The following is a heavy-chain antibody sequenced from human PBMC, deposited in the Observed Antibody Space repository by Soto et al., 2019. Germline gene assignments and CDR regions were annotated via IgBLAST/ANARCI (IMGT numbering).Heavy chain of an antibody. CDR2: VYFTGGT. V-gene: IGHV4-59*01. Sequence: SETLSLTCAVYGGSISSYYWSWIRRPPGKGLEWIGYVYFTGGTNHNPSLKSRVTMSLDTSKNQFSLKLNSVTTADTAVYFCAREGRSTAYLDYWGQGALVTVSS. D-gene: IGHD2-21*02. J-gene: IGHJ4*02. CDR3: AREGRSTAYLDY. CDR1: GGSISSYY.